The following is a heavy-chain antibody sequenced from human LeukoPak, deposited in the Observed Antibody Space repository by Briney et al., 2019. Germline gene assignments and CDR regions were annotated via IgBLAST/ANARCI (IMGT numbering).Heavy chain of an antibody. D-gene: IGHD2-21*01. CDR1: GYTFTSYD. J-gene: IGHJ5*02. Sequence: GALVKVSCKASGYTFTSYDINWVRQATGQGLEWMGWMNPNSGNTGYAQKFQGRVTMTRDTSTSTVYMELSSLRSEDTAVYYCARGEYSFDPWGQGTLVTVSS. CDR2: MNPNSGNT. V-gene: IGHV1-8*01. CDR3: ARGEYSFDP.